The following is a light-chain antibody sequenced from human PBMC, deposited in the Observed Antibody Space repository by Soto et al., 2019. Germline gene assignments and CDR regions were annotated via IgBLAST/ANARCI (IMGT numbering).Light chain of an antibody. Sequence: EIVLTQSPGTLSLSPGERATLSCRASQSVSSSYLAWYQQKPGQAPRLPIYGASSRATGIPDRFSGSGSGTDFPLTISRLEPEDFAVYYCQQYGSSGWTFGQGTKVEIK. CDR1: QSVSSSY. J-gene: IGKJ1*01. CDR2: GAS. V-gene: IGKV3-20*01. CDR3: QQYGSSGWT.